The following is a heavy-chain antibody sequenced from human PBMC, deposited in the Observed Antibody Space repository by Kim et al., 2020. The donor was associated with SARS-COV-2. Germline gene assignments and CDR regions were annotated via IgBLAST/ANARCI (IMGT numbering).Heavy chain of an antibody. V-gene: IGHV3-48*03. CDR2: IIGSGTTI. CDR1: GFTFSSYE. D-gene: IGHD1-7*01. CDR3: ARGPNYRPFDY. Sequence: GGSLRLSCTASGFTFSSYEMNWVRQAPGKGLEWVSYIIGSGTTIYCADSVRGRFTISRDNDKNSLFLQMNSLRAEDTAVYYCARGPNYRPFDYWGQGTLVTVSS. J-gene: IGHJ4*02.